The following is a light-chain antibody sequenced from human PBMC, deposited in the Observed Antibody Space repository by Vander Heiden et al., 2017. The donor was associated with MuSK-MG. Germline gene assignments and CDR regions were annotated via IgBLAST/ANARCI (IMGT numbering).Light chain of an antibody. V-gene: IGLV2-23*02. J-gene: IGLJ2*01. CDR2: EVS. Sequence: QSALTQPASVSGSPGRSITTSCTGTSSDVGSYNLVSWYQQHPGKAPKLMIYEVSRRPAGVSNRFSGSKAGNTASPTISGLQAEDEADYYCSSYAGSSTVVFGGGTKLTVL. CDR3: SSYAGSSTVV. CDR1: SSDVGSYNL.